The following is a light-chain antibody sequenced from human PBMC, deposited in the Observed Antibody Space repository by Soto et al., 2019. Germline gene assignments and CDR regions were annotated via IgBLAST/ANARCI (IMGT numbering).Light chain of an antibody. V-gene: IGKV1-5*03. Sequence: IQMTQSPSTLSASVGDRVTITCRASQSISSWLAWYQQKPGKAPKLLIYKASSLESGVPSRFSGSGSGTEFTLTISSLQPDDFATYYCQQYSRYSTFGQGTKLEIK. CDR1: QSISSW. CDR2: KAS. CDR3: QQYSRYST. J-gene: IGKJ2*01.